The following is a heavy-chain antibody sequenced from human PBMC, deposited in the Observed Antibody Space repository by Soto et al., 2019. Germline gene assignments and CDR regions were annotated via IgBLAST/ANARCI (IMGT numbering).Heavy chain of an antibody. D-gene: IGHD3-10*01. CDR1: GDSIKRDDYY. V-gene: IGHV4-30-4*01. Sequence: QVQLQETGPGLVKPSQTLSLTCTVSGDSIKRDDYYWSWIRQPPGKGLEWIGYILYSGTTYYHPSLKSRLIISLATSKNQFTLNLTSVTAADTAVYYCARDGGPLYYGMDFWGQGTTVTVSS. J-gene: IGHJ6*02. CDR2: ILYSGTT. CDR3: ARDGGPLYYGMDF.